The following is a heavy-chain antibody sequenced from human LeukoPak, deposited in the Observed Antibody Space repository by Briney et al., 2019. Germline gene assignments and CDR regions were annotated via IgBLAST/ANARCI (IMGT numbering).Heavy chain of an antibody. J-gene: IGHJ4*02. CDR1: GFSFSNYE. CDR2: INSNGSLV. V-gene: IGHV3-48*03. CDR3: ARDLRSSGYYAFDY. Sequence: GSLRLSCVASGFSFSNYEMNWVRQAPGKGLEWLSYINSNGSLVFYADSVKGRFTISRDNAKTSLYLYMNSLRAEDTAVYYCARDLRSSGYYAFDYWGQGTLVTVSS. D-gene: IGHD3-22*01.